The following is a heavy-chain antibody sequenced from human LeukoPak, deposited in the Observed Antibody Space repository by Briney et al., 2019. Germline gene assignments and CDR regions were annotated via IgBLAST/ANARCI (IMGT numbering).Heavy chain of an antibody. CDR2: INTNTGNP. J-gene: IGHJ4*02. Sequence: ASVKVSCMAYGYTFHSYAMHWVLHAPGPGLEWMGWINTNTGNPTYAQGFTGQYVFSMDTSVSTAYLQISSLKAEDTAVYFCVTNYDSSGFFNYWGQGTLVTVSS. CDR1: GYTFHSYA. V-gene: IGHV7-4-1*02. CDR3: VTNYDSSGFFNY. D-gene: IGHD3-22*01.